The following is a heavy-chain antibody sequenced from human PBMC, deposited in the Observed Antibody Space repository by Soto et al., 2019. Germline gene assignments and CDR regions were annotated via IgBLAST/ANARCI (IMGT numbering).Heavy chain of an antibody. CDR2: INHSGST. CDR1: GGSFSGYY. D-gene: IGHD2-21*02. V-gene: IGHV4-34*01. Sequence: SETLSLTCAVYGGSFSGYYWSWIRQPPGKGLEWIGEINHSGSTNYNPSLKSRVTISVDTSKNQFSLKLSSVTAADTAVYYCARQSSYCGGDCDPPFDYWGQGTLVTVSS. J-gene: IGHJ4*02. CDR3: ARQSSYCGGDCDPPFDY.